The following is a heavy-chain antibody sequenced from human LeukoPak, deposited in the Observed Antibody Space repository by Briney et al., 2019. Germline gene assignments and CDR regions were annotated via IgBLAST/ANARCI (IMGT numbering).Heavy chain of an antibody. CDR2: INTNNGNT. D-gene: IGHD3-10*01. J-gene: IGHJ3*02. V-gene: IGHV1-18*01. CDR1: GYTFTSHG. CDR3: ARQGVGRDAFDI. Sequence: ASVKVSCKASGYTFTSHGINWVRQAPGQGLEWMGRINTNNGNTNYAQRVQGRLTMTTGTSTSTAYMELRSLRSDDTAVYYCARQGVGRDAFDIWGQGTMVTVSS.